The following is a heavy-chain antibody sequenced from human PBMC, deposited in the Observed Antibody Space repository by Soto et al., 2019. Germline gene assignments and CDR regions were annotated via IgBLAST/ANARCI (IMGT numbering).Heavy chain of an antibody. D-gene: IGHD3-3*01. V-gene: IGHV3-15*07. CDR3: TRENRYDFWSGYSGYYYYYGMDV. CDR2: IKSKTDGGTT. Sequence: PGGSLRLSCAASGFTFSNAWMNWVRQAPGKGLEWVGRIKSKTDGGTTDYAAPVKGRFTISRDDSKNTLYLQMNSLKTEDTAVYYCTRENRYDFWSGYSGYYYYYGMDVWGQGTTVTVSS. J-gene: IGHJ6*02. CDR1: GFTFSNAW.